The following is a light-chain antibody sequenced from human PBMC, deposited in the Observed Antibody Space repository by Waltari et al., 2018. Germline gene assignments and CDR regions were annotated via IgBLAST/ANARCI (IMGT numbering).Light chain of an antibody. CDR1: QSVSTN. J-gene: IGKJ1*01. CDR3: QQYNKWPQT. CDR2: GGS. Sequence: EIVMTQSPATLSVSPGERAPLSCRASQSVSTNLGWYQQTPGQPPRLLIYGGSARATGIPTRFSGSGSGTEFTLTISSLQSEDFAVYYCQQYNKWPQTFGQGTRVEIK. V-gene: IGKV3-15*01.